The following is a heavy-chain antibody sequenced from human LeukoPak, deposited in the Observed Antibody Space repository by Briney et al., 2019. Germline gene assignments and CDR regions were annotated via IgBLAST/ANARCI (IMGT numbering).Heavy chain of an antibody. CDR2: INPKSGVT. J-gene: IGHJ5*02. D-gene: IGHD6-19*01. V-gene: IGHV1-2*02. CDR3: ARVIVVAAIECGFDP. Sequence: ASVKVSCKASGDTFTGHYMHWVRQAPGQGLEWMGWINPKSGVTNYAQNFQGRVTMTRDTSITTAFMELSRLTSDDTAVYYCARVIVVAAIECGFDPWGQGTLVTVSS. CDR1: GDTFTGHY.